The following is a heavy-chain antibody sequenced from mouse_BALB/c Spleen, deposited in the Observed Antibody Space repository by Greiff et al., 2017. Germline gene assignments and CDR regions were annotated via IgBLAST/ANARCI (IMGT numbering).Heavy chain of an antibody. CDR2: INSNGGST. CDR1: GFTFSSYG. CDR3: ASPHYYYGSSYWYFDV. D-gene: IGHD1-1*01. J-gene: IGHJ1*01. V-gene: IGHV5-6-3*01. Sequence: EVKLMESGGGLVQPGGSLKLSCAASGFTFSSYGMSWVRQTPDKRLELVATINSNGGSTYYPDSVKGRFTISRDNAKNTLYLQMSSLKSEDTAMYYCASPHYYYGSSYWYFDVWGAGTTVTVSS.